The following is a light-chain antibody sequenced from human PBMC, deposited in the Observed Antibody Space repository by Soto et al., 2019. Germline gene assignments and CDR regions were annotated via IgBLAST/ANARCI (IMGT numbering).Light chain of an antibody. J-gene: IGKJ2*01. CDR3: QQYNGYPHT. V-gene: IGKV1-5*03. CDR2: KAS. Sequence: DIQMNQSPSTLSASVGDRVTITCRASQSISTWLAWYQQKPGKAPKLLIYKASSLRNGVPSRFSGSGSRTEFTLTIYSLQPDDFASYYCQQYNGYPHTFGQGTKLEIK. CDR1: QSISTW.